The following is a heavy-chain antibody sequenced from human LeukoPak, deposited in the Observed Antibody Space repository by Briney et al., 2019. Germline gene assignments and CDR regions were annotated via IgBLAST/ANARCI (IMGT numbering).Heavy chain of an antibody. CDR3: ARDSSSWIYYYYYYMDV. CDR2: IKQDGSEK. V-gene: IGHV3-7*01. Sequence: GGSLRLSCAASGFTFSSYGMSWVRQAPGKGLEWVANIKQDGSEKYYVDSVKGRFTISRDNAKNSLYLQMNSLRAEDTAVYYCARDSSSWIYYYYYYMDVWGKGTTVTVSS. CDR1: GFTFSSYG. J-gene: IGHJ6*03. D-gene: IGHD6-13*01.